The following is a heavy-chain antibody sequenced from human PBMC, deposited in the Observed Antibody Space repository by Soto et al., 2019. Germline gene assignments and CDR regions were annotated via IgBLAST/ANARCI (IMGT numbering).Heavy chain of an antibody. Sequence: TSETLSLTCTVSGGSVSSGSYYWSWIRQPPGKGLEWIGYIYYSGSTNYNPSLKSRVTISVDTSKNQFSLKLSSVTAADTAVYYCARDQGSSGWYGYWGQGTLVTVSS. CDR1: GGSVSSGSYY. CDR2: IYYSGST. V-gene: IGHV4-61*01. J-gene: IGHJ4*02. CDR3: ARDQGSSGWYGY. D-gene: IGHD6-19*01.